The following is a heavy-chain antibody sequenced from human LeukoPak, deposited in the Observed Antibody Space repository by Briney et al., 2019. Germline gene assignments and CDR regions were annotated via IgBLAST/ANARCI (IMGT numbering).Heavy chain of an antibody. J-gene: IGHJ4*02. CDR2: MYYSGST. V-gene: IGHV4-59*01. CDR3: AGSSRSYLYFDY. D-gene: IGHD3-10*01. Sequence: SETLSLTCTVSGGSISSYYWSWIRQPPGKGLEWIGYMYYSGSTNYNPSLKSRVTISVDTSKNQFSLKLSSVTAADTAVYYCAGSSRSYLYFDYWGQGTLVTVSS. CDR1: GGSISSYY.